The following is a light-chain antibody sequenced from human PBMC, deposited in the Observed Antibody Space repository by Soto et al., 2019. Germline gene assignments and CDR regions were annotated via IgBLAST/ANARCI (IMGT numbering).Light chain of an antibody. J-gene: IGKJ1*01. V-gene: IGKV3-15*01. CDR2: GAS. CDR1: QSVSSN. CDR3: QQYNNWPPST. Sequence: EIVMTQSPATLSVSPGERATLSCRASQSVSSNLAWYQQKPGQAPRLLIYGASTRATGIPARFSGSGSGTEFTLTISSLQSEDFAVYYGQQYNNWPPSTFGRGTKVEIK.